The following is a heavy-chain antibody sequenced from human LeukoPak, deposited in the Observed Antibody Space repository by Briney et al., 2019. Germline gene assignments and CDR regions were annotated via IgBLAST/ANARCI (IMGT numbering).Heavy chain of an antibody. CDR1: GGSISSYY. D-gene: IGHD2-2*01. Sequence: SETLSLTCTVSGGSISSYYWSWIRQPPGKGLEWIGYIYYSGSTNYNPSLKSRVTISVDTSKNQFSLKLSSVTAADTAVYYCARGVDTLVVPFDYWGQGTLVIVSS. J-gene: IGHJ4*02. CDR3: ARGVDTLVVPFDY. CDR2: IYYSGST. V-gene: IGHV4-59*01.